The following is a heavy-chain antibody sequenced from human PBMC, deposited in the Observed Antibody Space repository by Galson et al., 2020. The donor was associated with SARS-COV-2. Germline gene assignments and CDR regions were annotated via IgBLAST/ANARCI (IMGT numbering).Heavy chain of an antibody. CDR3: AVFVGEMAGRHAFDI. CDR2: INPSGGST. J-gene: IGHJ3*02. V-gene: IGHV1-46*03. D-gene: IGHD6-19*01. CDR1: GYTFTSYY. Sequence: ASVKVSCKASGYTFTSYYMHWVRQAPGQGLEWMGIINPSGGSTSYAQKFQGRVTMTRDTSTSTVYMELSSLRSEDTAVYYCAVFVGEMAGRHAFDIWGQGTMVTVSS.